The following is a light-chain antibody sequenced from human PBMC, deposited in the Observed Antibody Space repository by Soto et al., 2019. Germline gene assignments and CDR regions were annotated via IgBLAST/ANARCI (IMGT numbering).Light chain of an antibody. CDR3: SSYTDSSNYG. CDR1: SRDLAIYNY. CDR2: QVT. V-gene: IGLV2-14*01. J-gene: IGLJ1*01. Sequence: QSVLTHPASVSESPHQSITISRTGTSRDLAIYNYVSWYQQQPGKDPKLVIYQVTNRPSGVSNRFSGSRSGNTASLTISGLQAEDEADYYCSSYTDSSNYGFGAGTKVTVL.